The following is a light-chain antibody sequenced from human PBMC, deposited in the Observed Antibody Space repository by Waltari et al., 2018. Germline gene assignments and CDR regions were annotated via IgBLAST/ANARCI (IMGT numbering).Light chain of an antibody. CDR3: QQYNTWLRT. CDR1: QSVSNN. V-gene: IGKV3-15*01. Sequence: EIAMTQSPATLSVSPGERATLSCRASQSVSNNLVWYQQKPGQAPRLLIYDASTRATDSPARFSGSGSGTEFTLTISSLQSEDSAVYYCQQYNTWLRTFGQGTKVEI. J-gene: IGKJ1*01. CDR2: DAS.